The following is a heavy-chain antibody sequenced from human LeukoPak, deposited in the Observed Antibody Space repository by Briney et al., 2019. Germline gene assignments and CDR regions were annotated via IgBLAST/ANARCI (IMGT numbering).Heavy chain of an antibody. J-gene: IGHJ4*02. V-gene: IGHV3-7*03. D-gene: IGHD4/OR15-4a*01. CDR3: ARRAGAYSHPYDY. CDR1: GFTFSTFW. CDR2: LKQDGSEK. Sequence: GGSLRLSCAASGFTFSTFWMNWVRQAPGKGLEWVASLKQDGSEKYYVDSVKGRFTISRDNAKNSLYLQMNSLRAEDTAVYYCARRAGAYSHPYDYWGQGTLVTVSS.